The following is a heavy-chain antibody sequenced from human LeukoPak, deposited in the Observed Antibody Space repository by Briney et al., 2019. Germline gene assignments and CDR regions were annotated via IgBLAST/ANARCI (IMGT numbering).Heavy chain of an antibody. J-gene: IGHJ6*02. Sequence: GGSLRLSCAASGFTFSGYWMSWVRQAPGKGLEWVANIKQDGSEKYYVDSVKGRFTISRDNAKNSLYLQMNSLRAKDTAVYYCARVSVVVTKGGLYGMDVWGQGTTVTVSS. V-gene: IGHV3-7*02. CDR3: ARVSVVVTKGGLYGMDV. D-gene: IGHD2-21*02. CDR2: IKQDGSEK. CDR1: GFTFSGYW.